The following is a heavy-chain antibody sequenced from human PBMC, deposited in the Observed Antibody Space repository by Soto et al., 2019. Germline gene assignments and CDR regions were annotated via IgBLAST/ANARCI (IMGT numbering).Heavy chain of an antibody. CDR3: ARKYSSSGYYYYGMDV. D-gene: IGHD6-6*01. CDR1: GFTFSSYD. V-gene: IGHV3-13*01. J-gene: IGHJ6*02. Sequence: EVQLVESGGGLVQPGGSLRLSCAASGFTFSSYDMHWVRQATGKGLEWVSAIGTAGDTYDPGSVKGRFTISRENAKNSLYLQMNSLRAEDTAVYYCARKYSSSGYYYYGMDVWGQGTTVTVSS. CDR2: IGTAGDT.